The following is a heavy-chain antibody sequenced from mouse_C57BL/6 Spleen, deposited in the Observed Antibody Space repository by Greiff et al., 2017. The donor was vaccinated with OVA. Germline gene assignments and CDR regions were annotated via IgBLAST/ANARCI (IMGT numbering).Heavy chain of an antibody. J-gene: IGHJ3*01. V-gene: IGHV1-53*01. CDR3: ARDRGYDYAWFAY. D-gene: IGHD2-4*01. CDR1: GYTFTSYW. CDR2: INPSNGGT. Sequence: VQLQQPGTELVKPGASVKLSCKASGYTFTSYWMHWVKQRPGQGLEWIGNINPSNGGTNYNEKFKSKATLTVDKSSSTAYMQLSSLTSEDSAVYYCARDRGYDYAWFAYWGQGTLVTVSA.